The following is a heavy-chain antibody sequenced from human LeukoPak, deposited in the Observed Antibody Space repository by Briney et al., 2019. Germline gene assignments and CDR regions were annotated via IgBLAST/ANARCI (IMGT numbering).Heavy chain of an antibody. CDR1: GFTFRTYW. CDR3: ARTSPTSHFDF. CDR2: INGDGSRS. D-gene: IGHD3-16*01. V-gene: IGHV3-74*01. Sequence: GGSLRLSCAASGFTFRTYWMHWVRQAPGKGLVWVSRINGDGSRSNYADSVKGRFTISRDNARNTLYLQMNSLRAEDTALYYCARTSPTSHFDFWGQGTLVTVSS. J-gene: IGHJ4*02.